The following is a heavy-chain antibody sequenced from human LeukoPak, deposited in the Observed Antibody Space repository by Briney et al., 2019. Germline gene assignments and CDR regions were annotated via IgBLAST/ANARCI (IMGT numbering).Heavy chain of an antibody. CDR3: ARGPIVVVPAATSWFDP. CDR1: GGTFSSYA. J-gene: IGHJ5*02. D-gene: IGHD2-2*01. Sequence: SVKVSCKASGGTFSSYAISWVRQAPGQGLEWMGRIIPILGIANYAQKFQGRVTITADKSTSTAYMELSSLRSEDTAVYYCARGPIVVVPAATSWFDPWGQGTLVTFSS. CDR2: IIPILGIA. V-gene: IGHV1-69*04.